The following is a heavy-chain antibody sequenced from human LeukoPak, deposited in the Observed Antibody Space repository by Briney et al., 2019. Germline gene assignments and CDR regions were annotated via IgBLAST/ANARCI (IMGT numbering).Heavy chain of an antibody. J-gene: IGHJ4*02. V-gene: IGHV3-23*01. CDR3: ARRLDS. CDR2: ISGSDSSI. CDR1: GLTFSSYA. Sequence: GGSLRLSCAASGLTFSSYAMSWVRQAPGKGLEWVSAISGSDSSIYYADSVKGRFTISRDNAKNALYLQMNSLRAEDTAVYYCARRLDSWGQGTLVTVSS.